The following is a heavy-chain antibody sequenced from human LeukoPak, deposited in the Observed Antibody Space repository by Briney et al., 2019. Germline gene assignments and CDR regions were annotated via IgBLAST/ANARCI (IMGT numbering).Heavy chain of an antibody. CDR2: IQEDGSEK. V-gene: IGHV3-7*01. Sequence: GGSLRLSCAASGFTFSSYGVHWVRQAPGKGLEWVANIQEDGSEKYYVDSVKGRFTISRDNAKNSLYLQMNSLRAEDTAVYYCARDGDILTGYYKYYFDYWGQGTLVTVSS. D-gene: IGHD3-9*01. CDR1: GFTFSSYG. CDR3: ARDGDILTGYYKYYFDY. J-gene: IGHJ4*02.